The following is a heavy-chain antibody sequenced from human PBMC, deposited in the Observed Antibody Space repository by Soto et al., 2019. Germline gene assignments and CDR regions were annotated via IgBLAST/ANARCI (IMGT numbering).Heavy chain of an antibody. J-gene: IGHJ4*02. CDR1: GGSITSGGYY. Sequence: PSETLSLTCTVSGGSITSGGYYWSWIRQHPGEGPGWIGYIYYSGNTYYNPSLKSRIAISVDTSKNQFSLKLNSLTAADTAVYYCAITPSPGTALDYWGQRTLVTVSA. D-gene: IGHD5-18*01. CDR2: IYYSGNT. V-gene: IGHV4-31*03. CDR3: AITPSPGTALDY.